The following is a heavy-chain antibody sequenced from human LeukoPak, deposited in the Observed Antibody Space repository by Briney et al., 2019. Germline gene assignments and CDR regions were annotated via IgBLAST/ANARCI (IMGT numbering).Heavy chain of an antibody. CDR3: ARAVDSGYDFWSCYPVDY. V-gene: IGHV1-2*02. CDR1: GYTFTGYY. Sequence: ASVKVSCKASGYTFTGYYMHWVRQAPGQGLEWMGWINPNSGGTNYAQKFQGRVTMTRDTSISTAYMELSRLRSDDTAVYYCARAVDSGYDFWSCYPVDYWGQGTLVTVSS. J-gene: IGHJ4*02. CDR2: INPNSGGT. D-gene: IGHD3-3*01.